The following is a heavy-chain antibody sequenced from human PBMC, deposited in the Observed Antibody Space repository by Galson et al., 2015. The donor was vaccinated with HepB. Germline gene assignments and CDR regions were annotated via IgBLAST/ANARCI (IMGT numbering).Heavy chain of an antibody. J-gene: IGHJ5*02. V-gene: IGHV4-59*12. CDR1: GGSISSYY. D-gene: IGHD1-26*01. CDR3: AGKGSP. CDR2: IYYSGST. Sequence: QVQLQESGPGLVKPSETLSLTCTVSGGSISSYYWSWIRQPPGKGLEWIGYIYYSGSTNYNPSLKSRVTISVDTSKNQFSLKLSSVTAADTAVYYCAGKGSPWGQGTLVTVSS.